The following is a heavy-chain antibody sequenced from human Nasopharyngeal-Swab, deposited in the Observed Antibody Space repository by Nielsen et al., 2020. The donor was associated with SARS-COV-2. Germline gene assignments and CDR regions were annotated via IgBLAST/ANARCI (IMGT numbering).Heavy chain of an antibody. CDR1: GYNFNDHF. J-gene: IGHJ4*02. CDR3: TRDRGSGYFDS. Sequence: ASVNVSCKAPGYNFNDHFIHWVRQAPGQGLEWMGRFNPNSGGTNYAQELQGRVTMTGDTYISTAYMELSRVRSDDTAMYYCTRDRGSGYFDSWGQGTLVIVSS. CDR2: FNPNSGGT. V-gene: IGHV1-2*06. D-gene: IGHD3-3*01.